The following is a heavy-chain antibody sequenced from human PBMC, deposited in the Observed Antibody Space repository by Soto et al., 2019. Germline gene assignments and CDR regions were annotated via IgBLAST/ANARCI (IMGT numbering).Heavy chain of an antibody. CDR1: GFTFSSYG. D-gene: IGHD6-19*01. Sequence: GGSLRLSCAASGFTFSSYGMHWVRQAPGKGLEWVAVISYDGSNKYYADSVKGRFTISRDNSKNTLYLQMNSLRAEDTAVYYCAKDSSGWYGPYYGMDVWGQGTTVTVSS. CDR3: AKDSSGWYGPYYGMDV. V-gene: IGHV3-30*18. J-gene: IGHJ6*02. CDR2: ISYDGSNK.